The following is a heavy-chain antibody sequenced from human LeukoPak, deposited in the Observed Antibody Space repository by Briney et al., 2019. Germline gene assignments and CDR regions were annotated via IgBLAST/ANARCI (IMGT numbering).Heavy chain of an antibody. J-gene: IGHJ4*02. CDR2: MNPNSGNT. CDR3: ARGQDTAMENLDY. V-gene: IGHV1-8*01. Sequence: ASVKVSCKASGYTFTSYDINWVRQAPGQGLEWMGWMNPNSGNTGYAQKFQGRVTMTRNTSISTAYMELSSLRSEDTAVYYCARGQDTAMENLDYWGQGTLVTVSS. D-gene: IGHD5-18*01. CDR1: GYTFTSYD.